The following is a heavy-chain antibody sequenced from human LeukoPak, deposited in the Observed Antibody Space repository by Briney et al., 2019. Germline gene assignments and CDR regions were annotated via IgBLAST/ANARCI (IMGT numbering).Heavy chain of an antibody. J-gene: IGHJ2*01. V-gene: IGHV1-46*01. D-gene: IGHD2-2*01. CDR2: INPSGGST. CDR3: ARDWGCSSTSCYGVYRYFDL. Sequence: VASVKVSCKASGYTFTSYYMHWVRQAPGQGLEWMGIINPSGGSTSYAQKFQGRVTMTRDTSTSTVYMELSSLRSEDTAVYYCARDWGCSSTSCYGVYRYFDLWGRGTLVTVSS. CDR1: GYTFTSYY.